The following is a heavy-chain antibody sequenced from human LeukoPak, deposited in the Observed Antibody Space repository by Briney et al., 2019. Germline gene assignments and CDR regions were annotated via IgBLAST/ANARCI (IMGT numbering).Heavy chain of an antibody. J-gene: IGHJ4*02. V-gene: IGHV3-11*01. Sequence: GGSLRLSCAASGLTFSDHYMNWIRQAPGQGLEWVSSISGGGSTMYHADSVGRRFTISRDNAKNSLYLQMNNLRAEDTAVYYCAFSQIRGAFDYWGQGTLVSVST. CDR1: GLTFSDHY. CDR2: ISGGGSTM. CDR3: AFSQIRGAFDY. D-gene: IGHD3-10*01.